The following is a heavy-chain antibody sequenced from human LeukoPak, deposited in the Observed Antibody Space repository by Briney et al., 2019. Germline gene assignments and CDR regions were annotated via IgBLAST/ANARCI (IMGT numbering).Heavy chain of an antibody. V-gene: IGHV4-39*07. CDR2: IYYSGST. CDR1: GGSISSSSYY. D-gene: IGHD2-15*01. Sequence: NPSETLSLTCTVSGGSISSSSYYWGWIRQPPGKGLEWIGSIYYSGSTYYNPSLKSRVTISVDTSKNQFSLKLSSVTAADTAVYYCARGRGWPNYYYYYYMDVWGKGTTVTVSS. J-gene: IGHJ6*03. CDR3: ARGRGWPNYYYYYYMDV.